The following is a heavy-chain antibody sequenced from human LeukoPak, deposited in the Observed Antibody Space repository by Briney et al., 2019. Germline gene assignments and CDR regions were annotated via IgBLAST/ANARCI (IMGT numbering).Heavy chain of an antibody. CDR2: ISSSGDQI. D-gene: IGHD1-26*01. J-gene: IGHJ4*02. V-gene: IGHV3-48*03. Sequence: GGSLRLSCAVSGFTFSNYGMDWVRQSPGKGLEWVSYISSSGDQIYYADSVKGRFSISRDNAKNSLYLQMNSLRAEDTAVYYCVSLWDLSDYWGQGTLVTVSS. CDR3: VSLWDLSDY. CDR1: GFTFSNYG.